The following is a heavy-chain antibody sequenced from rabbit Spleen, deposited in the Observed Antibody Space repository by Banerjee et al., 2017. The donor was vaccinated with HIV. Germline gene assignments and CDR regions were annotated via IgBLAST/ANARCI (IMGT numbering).Heavy chain of an antibody. V-gene: IGHV1S45*01. D-gene: IGHD4-1*01. CDR1: GVSLNSGYD. J-gene: IGHJ4*01. CDR3: ARDLAGVIGWNFNL. Sequence: QEQLVESGGGLVKPGASLTLTCIASGVSLNSGYDMCWVHQAPGKGLEWIACTYAGISVYTYYASWAKGRFTISRTSSTTVTLRMTSLTAADTATYFCARDLAGVIGWNFNLWGQGTLVTVS. CDR2: TYAGISVYT.